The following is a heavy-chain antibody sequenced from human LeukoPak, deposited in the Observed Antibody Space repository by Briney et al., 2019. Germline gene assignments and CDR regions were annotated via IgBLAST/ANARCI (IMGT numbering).Heavy chain of an antibody. D-gene: IGHD4-11*01. CDR2: ISSSSSYI. CDR3: ARGYNNYGYVFDI. Sequence: PGGSLRLSCAASGFTFSSYSMNWVRQAPGEGLEWVSSISSSSSYIYYADSVKGRFTISRDNAKNSLYLQMNSLRAEDTAVYYCARGYNNYGYVFDIWGQGTVVTVSS. J-gene: IGHJ3*02. CDR1: GFTFSSYS. V-gene: IGHV3-21*01.